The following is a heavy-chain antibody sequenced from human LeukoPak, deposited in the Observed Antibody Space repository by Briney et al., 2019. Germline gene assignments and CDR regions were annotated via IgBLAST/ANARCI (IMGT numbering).Heavy chain of an antibody. Sequence: SETLSLTCAVSGFSVSSGFYWAWIRQSPGKGLEWIANIYHSGNTYSNPSLKSRLTVSMDSSMNNFSLRLTSVTSADTAVYYCARAARYTDYSSSSGGLWEHHFDYWGQGTLVTVSS. CDR3: ARAARYTDYSSSSGGLWEHHFDY. V-gene: IGHV4-38-2*01. D-gene: IGHD3-9*01. J-gene: IGHJ4*02. CDR2: IYHSGNT. CDR1: GFSVSSGFY.